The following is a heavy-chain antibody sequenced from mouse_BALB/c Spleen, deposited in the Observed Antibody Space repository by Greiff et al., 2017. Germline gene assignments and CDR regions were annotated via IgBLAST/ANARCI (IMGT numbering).Heavy chain of an antibody. V-gene: IGHV1S137*01. CDR1: GYTFTDYA. CDR3: ARTGGITTVVMDY. CDR2: ISTYYGDA. Sequence: VQLQESGAELVRPGVSVKISCKGSGYTFTDYAMHWVKQSHAKSLEWIGVISTYYGDASYNQKFKGKATMTVDKSSSPAYMALARLTSEDSAIYYCARTGGITTVVMDYWGQGTSVTVSS. D-gene: IGHD1-1*01. J-gene: IGHJ4*01.